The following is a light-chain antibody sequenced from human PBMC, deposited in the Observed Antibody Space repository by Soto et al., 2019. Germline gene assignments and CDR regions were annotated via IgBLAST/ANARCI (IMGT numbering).Light chain of an antibody. J-gene: IGLJ1*01. Sequence: QSVLTQPASVSGSAGQSITISCTGTSSDVGGYKFVSWYQQHPGKAPKLMIYEVSNRPSGVSSRFSGSKSGNTASLTISGLQAEDEADYYCGSYTGSIYVFGTGTKVTV. V-gene: IGLV2-14*01. CDR1: SSDVGGYKF. CDR3: GSYTGSIYV. CDR2: EVS.